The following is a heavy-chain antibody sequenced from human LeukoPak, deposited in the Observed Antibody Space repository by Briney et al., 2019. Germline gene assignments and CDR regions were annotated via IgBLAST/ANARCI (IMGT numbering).Heavy chain of an antibody. CDR1: GGSISSSSYY. CDR2: IYYSGST. V-gene: IGHV4-39*01. J-gene: IGHJ4*02. D-gene: IGHD3-10*01. CDR3: ARHEGSPYYFDY. Sequence: SETLSLTCTVSGGSISSSSYYWGWIRQPPGKGLEWIGSIYYSGSTYYNPSLKSRVTISVDTSKNQFSLKLSSVTAADTAVYYCARHEGSPYYFDYWGRGTLVTVSS.